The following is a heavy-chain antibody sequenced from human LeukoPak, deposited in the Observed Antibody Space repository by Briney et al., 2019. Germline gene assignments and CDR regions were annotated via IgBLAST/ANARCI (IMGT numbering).Heavy chain of an antibody. CDR2: IYYSGST. CDR1: GGSISSSSYY. CDR3: ARHQAARRAPLDY. J-gene: IGHJ4*02. D-gene: IGHD6-6*01. V-gene: IGHV4-39*01. Sequence: SQTLSLTCTVSGGSISSSSYYWGWIRQPPGKGLEWIGSIYYSGSTYYNPSLKSRVTISVDTSKNQFSLKLSSVTAADTAVYYCARHQAARRAPLDYWGQGTLVTVSS.